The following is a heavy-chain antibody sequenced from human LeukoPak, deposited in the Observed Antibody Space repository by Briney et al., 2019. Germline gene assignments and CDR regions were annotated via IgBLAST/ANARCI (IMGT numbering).Heavy chain of an antibody. V-gene: IGHV3-48*04. CDR3: ARDLGYDYVWGSSDY. CDR2: ISSSSSTI. J-gene: IGHJ4*02. Sequence: GGSLRLSCAASGFTFNSYSMNWVCQAPGKGLEWISYISSSSSTIYYADSVKGRFTISRDNAKNSLYLQMNSLRAEDTAVYYCARDLGYDYVWGSSDYWGQGTLVTVSS. D-gene: IGHD3-16*01. CDR1: GFTFNSYS.